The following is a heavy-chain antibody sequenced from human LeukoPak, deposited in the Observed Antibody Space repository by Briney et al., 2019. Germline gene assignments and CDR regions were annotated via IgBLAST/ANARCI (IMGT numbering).Heavy chain of an antibody. Sequence: PSETLSLTCTVSGGSISSYYWSWIRQPPGKGLEWIGYIYYSGSTNYNPSLKSRVTISVDTSKNQFSLKLSSVTAADTAVYYCARMDGSGSYYDFDYWGQGTLVTVSS. D-gene: IGHD3-10*01. J-gene: IGHJ4*02. V-gene: IGHV4-59*08. CDR1: GGSISSYY. CDR2: IYYSGST. CDR3: ARMDGSGSYYDFDY.